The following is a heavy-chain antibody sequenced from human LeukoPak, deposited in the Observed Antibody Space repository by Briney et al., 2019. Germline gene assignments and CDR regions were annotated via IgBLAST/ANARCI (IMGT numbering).Heavy chain of an antibody. CDR1: GFTFSSYQ. J-gene: IGHJ3*02. CDR3: AREPHYYDSSGYYIPGGFDI. V-gene: IGHV3-48*03. D-gene: IGHD3-22*01. CDR2: ISSSGSTI. Sequence: GGSLRLSCAASGFTFSSYQMNWVRQAPGKGLEWVSYISSSGSTIYYGDSVKGRFTISRDNAKNSLYLQMNSLRAEDTAVYYCAREPHYYDSSGYYIPGGFDIWGQGTMVTVSS.